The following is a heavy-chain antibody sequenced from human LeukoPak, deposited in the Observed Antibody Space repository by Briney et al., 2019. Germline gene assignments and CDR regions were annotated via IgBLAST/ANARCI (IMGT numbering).Heavy chain of an antibody. CDR2: VSGTGDEI. D-gene: IGHD4/OR15-4a*01. CDR3: ATKVPGSSHFSS. Sequence: GGSLRLSCAASGFTFNNFEMNWVRQAPGKGLEGVSYVSGTGDEIHYGASVKGRFTISRDNAKNSLYLQMNSLRAEDTAVYYCATKVPGSSHFSSWGQGTLVTVSS. V-gene: IGHV3-48*03. J-gene: IGHJ4*02. CDR1: GFTFNNFE.